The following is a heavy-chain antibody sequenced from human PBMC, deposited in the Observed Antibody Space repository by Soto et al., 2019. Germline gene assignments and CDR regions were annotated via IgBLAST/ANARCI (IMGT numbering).Heavy chain of an antibody. Sequence: GGSLRLSCAASGFTFYYYAMHWVRQAPGKGLEWVSGISWNSGSIGYADSVKGRFTISRDNAKNPLYLQMNSLRAEDTALYYYARDLIAAAGILWFDPWGGGTRVS. J-gene: IGHJ5*02. CDR3: ARDLIAAAGILWFDP. D-gene: IGHD6-13*01. CDR1: GFTFYYYA. CDR2: ISWNSGSI. V-gene: IGHV3-9*01.